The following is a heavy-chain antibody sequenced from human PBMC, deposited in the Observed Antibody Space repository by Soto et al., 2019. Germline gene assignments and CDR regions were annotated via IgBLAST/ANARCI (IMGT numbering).Heavy chain of an antibody. CDR2: ITATGDRT. CDR3: ATMNGYFEY. Sequence: PGGSLRLSCADSGFRFSSYSMSWVRQTPGKGLEWVAAITATGDRTYYADSVTGRFTISRDNSKKTHYLQMISLRAEDTAMYYCATMNGYFEYWGQGTPVTVSS. D-gene: IGHD3-22*01. CDR1: GFRFSSYS. J-gene: IGHJ4*02. V-gene: IGHV3-23*01.